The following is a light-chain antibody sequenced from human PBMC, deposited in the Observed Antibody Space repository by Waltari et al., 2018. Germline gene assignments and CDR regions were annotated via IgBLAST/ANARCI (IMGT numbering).Light chain of an antibody. CDR3: SSWDTSLSAHV. V-gene: IGLV1-51*02. Sequence: QSVLTQPPSMSAAPGPRVTISCSGSSSNIGRSYVSWYQQVPGTAPKLLIYQDNKRPSGVSDRFSGSKSGTSASLAITGLQTGDEADYYCSSWDTSLSAHVFGSGTKLTVL. CDR1: SSNIGRSY. CDR2: QDN. J-gene: IGLJ6*01.